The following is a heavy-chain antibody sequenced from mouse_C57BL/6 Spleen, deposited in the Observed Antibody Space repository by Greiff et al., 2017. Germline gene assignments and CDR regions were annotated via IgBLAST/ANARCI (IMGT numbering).Heavy chain of an antibody. Sequence: EVKLVESGGDLVKPGGSLKLSCAASGFTFSSYGMSWVRQTPDKRLEWVATISSGGSYPSYPDSVKGRFTISRDNAKNTLYLQMSSLKSEDTAMYYCARQRSNRGAMDYWGQGTSVTVSS. J-gene: IGHJ4*01. D-gene: IGHD6-1*01. V-gene: IGHV5-6*01. CDR2: ISSGGSYP. CDR3: ARQRSNRGAMDY. CDR1: GFTFSSYG.